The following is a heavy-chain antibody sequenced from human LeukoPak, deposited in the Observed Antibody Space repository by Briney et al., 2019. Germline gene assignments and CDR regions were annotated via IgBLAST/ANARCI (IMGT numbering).Heavy chain of an antibody. J-gene: IGHJ4*02. V-gene: IGHV3-23*01. CDR3: AKQLGYCSDGSCYFPY. CDR1: GFTFSSHW. D-gene: IGHD2-15*01. Sequence: GGSLRLSCAVSGFTFSSHWMSWVRQAPGKGLEWVSAISNNGGYTYYADPVQGRFTISRDNSKSTLCLQMNSLRAEDTAVYYCAKQLGYCSDGSCYFPYWGQGTLVTVSS. CDR2: ISNNGGYT.